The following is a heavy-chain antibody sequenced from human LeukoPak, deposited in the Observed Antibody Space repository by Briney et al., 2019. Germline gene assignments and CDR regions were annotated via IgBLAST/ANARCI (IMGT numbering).Heavy chain of an antibody. V-gene: IGHV3-23*01. J-gene: IGHJ6*02. Sequence: GGSLRLSCAGSGFIFRNYAMAWVRQAPGKGLECVSAISGSGDSVRHADSVQGRFIIPRDNSKSTLYLQMDNLRAEDTALYYCARDFWATNYYYGMDVWGQGTTVTVSS. CDR2: ISGSGDSV. CDR3: ARDFWATNYYYGMDV. CDR1: GFIFRNYA. D-gene: IGHD3-3*01.